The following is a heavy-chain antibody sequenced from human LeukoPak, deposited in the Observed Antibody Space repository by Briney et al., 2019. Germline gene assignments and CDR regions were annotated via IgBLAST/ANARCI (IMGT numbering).Heavy chain of an antibody. D-gene: IGHD3-3*01. V-gene: IGHV4-4*09. CDR3: AGGYDFWSGYSRKFDY. CDR2: IYTSGST. Sequence: SETLSLTCTVSGGSISSYYWSWIRQPPGKGLEWIGYIYTSGSTNYNPSLKSRVTISVDTSKNQFSLKLSSVTAADTAVYYCAGGYDFWSGYSRKFDYWGQGTLVTVSS. CDR1: GGSISSYY. J-gene: IGHJ4*02.